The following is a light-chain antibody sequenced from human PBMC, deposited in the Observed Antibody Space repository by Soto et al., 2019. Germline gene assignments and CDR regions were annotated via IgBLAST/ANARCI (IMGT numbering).Light chain of an antibody. Sequence: QSALTQPASVSGSPGQSITISCTGTSSDVGGYNYVSWYQQHPGKAPKVMIYDVSNRPSGVSNRFSGSKSGNTASLTISGLQAEDEADYYCSSYTSSSTSYVFGTGTKVTVL. CDR1: SSDVGGYNY. V-gene: IGLV2-14*01. CDR3: SSYTSSSTSYV. CDR2: DVS. J-gene: IGLJ1*01.